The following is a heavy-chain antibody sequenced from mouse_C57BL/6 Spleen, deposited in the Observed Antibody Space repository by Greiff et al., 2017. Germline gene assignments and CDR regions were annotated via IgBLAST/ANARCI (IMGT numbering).Heavy chain of an antibody. Sequence: QVQLQQPGAELVRPGSSVKLSCKASGYTFTSYWMHWVKQRPIQGLEWIGNIDPSDSETHYNQKFKDKATLTVDKSSSTAYMQLSSLTSEDSAVYYCARSLTTVVAPFYDWGQGTTLTVSS. J-gene: IGHJ2*01. CDR1: GYTFTSYW. CDR2: IDPSDSET. D-gene: IGHD1-1*01. V-gene: IGHV1-52*01. CDR3: ARSLTTVVAPFYD.